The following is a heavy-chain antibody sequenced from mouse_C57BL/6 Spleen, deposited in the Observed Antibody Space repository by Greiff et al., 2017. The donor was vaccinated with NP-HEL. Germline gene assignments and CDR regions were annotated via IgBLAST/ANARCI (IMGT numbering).Heavy chain of an antibody. V-gene: IGHV5-9-1*02. Sequence: EVMLVESGEGLVKPGGSLKLSCAASGFTFSSYAMSWVRQTPEKRLEWVAYISSGGDYIYYADTVKGRFTISRDNARNTLYLQMSSLKSEDTAMYYCTREGGYYYFDYWGQGTTLTVSS. D-gene: IGHD2-3*01. CDR1: GFTFSSYA. CDR3: TREGGYYYFDY. CDR2: ISSGGDYI. J-gene: IGHJ2*01.